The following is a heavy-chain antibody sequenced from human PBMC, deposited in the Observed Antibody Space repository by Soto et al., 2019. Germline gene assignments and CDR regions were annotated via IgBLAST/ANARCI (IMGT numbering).Heavy chain of an antibody. V-gene: IGHV1-8*01. CDR2: MNPNSGNT. J-gene: IGHJ4*02. CDR3: ARGEYGDYSRFDY. D-gene: IGHD4-17*01. Sequence: QVQLVQSGAEVKKSGASVKVSCKASGYTFTSHDINWVRQATGQGLEWMGWMNPNSGNTGYAQKFQGRVTMTSNTSISTAYMDPSSLRSEDTAVYYCARGEYGDYSRFDYWGQGTLVTVSS. CDR1: GYTFTSHD.